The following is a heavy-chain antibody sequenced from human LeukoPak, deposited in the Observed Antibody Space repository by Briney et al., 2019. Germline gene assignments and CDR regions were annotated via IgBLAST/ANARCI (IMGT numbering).Heavy chain of an antibody. Sequence: SETLSLTCTVSGGSISSYYWSWIRQPPGKGLEWIGYIYYSGSTNYNPSLKSRATISVDTSKNQFSLKLSSVTAADTAVYYCARGRDYYGSGSYYRFDYWGQGTLVTVSS. D-gene: IGHD3-10*01. J-gene: IGHJ4*02. CDR2: IYYSGST. CDR1: GGSISSYY. V-gene: IGHV4-59*01. CDR3: ARGRDYYGSGSYYRFDY.